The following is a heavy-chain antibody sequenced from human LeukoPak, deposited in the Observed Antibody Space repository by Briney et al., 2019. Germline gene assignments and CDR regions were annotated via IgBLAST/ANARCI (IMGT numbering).Heavy chain of an antibody. CDR1: GFTFDDYA. J-gene: IGHJ4*02. CDR2: ISWNSGSI. Sequence: GRSLRLSCAASGFTFDDYAMHWVRQAPGKGLEWVSGISWNSGSIGYADSVKGRFTISRDNAKNSLYLQMNSLRAEDTALYYCAKVRRVQLWAVFDYWGQGTLVTVSS. V-gene: IGHV3-9*01. D-gene: IGHD5-18*01. CDR3: AKVRRVQLWAVFDY.